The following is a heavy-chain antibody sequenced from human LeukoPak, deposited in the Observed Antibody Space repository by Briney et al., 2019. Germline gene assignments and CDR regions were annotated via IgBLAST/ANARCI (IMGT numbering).Heavy chain of an antibody. CDR1: GGSISSYY. Sequence: SETLSLTCTVSGGSISSYYWSWIRQPPGKGLEWIGNIYYSGSTNYNPSLKSRVTISVDTCKNQFSLKLSSVTAADTAVYYCTRGSIAYYYMDVWGKGSTVTISS. D-gene: IGHD3-22*01. V-gene: IGHV4-59*01. J-gene: IGHJ6*03. CDR3: TRGSIAYYYMDV. CDR2: IYYSGST.